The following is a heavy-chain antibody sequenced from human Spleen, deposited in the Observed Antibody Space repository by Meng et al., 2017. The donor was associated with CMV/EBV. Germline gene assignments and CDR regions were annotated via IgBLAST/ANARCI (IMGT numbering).Heavy chain of an antibody. D-gene: IGHD3-22*01. CDR3: ARNRPVVTHDY. V-gene: IGHV1-2*02. CDR2: INPNGGVA. CDR1: GYPFTDYY. Sequence: SCKASGYPFTDYYMHWVRQAPGQGLEWMGWINPNGGVAKYAQKFQGRVTMTRDTSVRTIYMELSRLRSDDTAVYYCARNRPVVTHDYWGQGTLVTVSS. J-gene: IGHJ4*02.